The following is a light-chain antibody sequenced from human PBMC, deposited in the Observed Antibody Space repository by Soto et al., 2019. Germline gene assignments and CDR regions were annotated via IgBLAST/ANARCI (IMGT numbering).Light chain of an antibody. J-gene: IGKJ4*01. Sequence: DIPLTKSPSFLSAFVVDTVTITCRASQAMSTYLSWYQQKPGKVPKLLIRSSSTLQSGVPPCFGGGGSGTEFTLTIRTLQPDDSGIYYCQQLNGYQLAFGGGTNVEIK. CDR1: QAMSTY. CDR3: QQLNGYQLA. V-gene: IGKV1-9*01. CDR2: SSS.